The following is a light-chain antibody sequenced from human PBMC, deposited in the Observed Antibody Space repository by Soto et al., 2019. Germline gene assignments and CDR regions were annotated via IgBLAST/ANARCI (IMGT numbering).Light chain of an antibody. CDR3: QQSYSTLFT. CDR1: QSISSY. J-gene: IGKJ1*01. Sequence: DIQMTQSPSSLSASVGDRVTIACRASQSISSYLNWYQHKPGKAPKLLIYAASSLQSGVPSRFSGSGSGTDFILSISSLQPEDFATYYCQQSYSTLFTFCQGTKMEIK. CDR2: AAS. V-gene: IGKV1-39*01.